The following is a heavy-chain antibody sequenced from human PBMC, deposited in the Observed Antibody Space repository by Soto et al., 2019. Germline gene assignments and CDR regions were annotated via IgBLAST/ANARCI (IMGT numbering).Heavy chain of an antibody. CDR1: GGSISSSSYY. D-gene: IGHD1-7*01. V-gene: IGHV4-39*01. Sequence: QLQLQESGPGLVKPSETLSLTCTVSGGSISSSSYYWGWIRQPPGKGLEWIGSIYYSGSTYYNPSLKSRVTISVDTSKNQFSLKLSSVTAADTAVYYCARRSPSLKLELLGHWFDPWGQGTLVTVSS. CDR3: ARRSPSLKLELLGHWFDP. J-gene: IGHJ5*02. CDR2: IYYSGST.